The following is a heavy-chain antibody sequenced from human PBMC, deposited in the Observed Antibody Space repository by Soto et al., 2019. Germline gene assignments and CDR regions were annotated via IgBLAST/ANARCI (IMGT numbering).Heavy chain of an antibody. J-gene: IGHJ5*02. Sequence: QLQLQESGSGLVKPSQTLSLTCAVSGGSISSGGYSWSLIRQPPGKGLEWIGYIYHSGSTYYNPSLKSRVTISVDRYKNQFSLKLSSVTAADTAVYYGASYDSSGYSGCDPWGQGTLVTVSS. V-gene: IGHV4-30-2*01. CDR1: GGSISSGGYS. CDR2: IYHSGST. CDR3: ASYDSSGYSGCDP. D-gene: IGHD3-22*01.